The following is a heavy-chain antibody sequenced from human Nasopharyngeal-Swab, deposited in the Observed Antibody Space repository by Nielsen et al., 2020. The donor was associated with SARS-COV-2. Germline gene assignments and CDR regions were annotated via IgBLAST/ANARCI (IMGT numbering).Heavy chain of an antibody. J-gene: IGHJ4*02. Sequence: WGSLRLSCAASGVTFSSYAMHWVRQAPGKGLEWVAVISYDGSNKYYADSVKGRFTISRDNSKNTLYLQMNSLRAEDTAVYYCARVAGITMVRGVDYWGQGTLVTVSS. CDR1: GVTFSSYA. CDR3: ARVAGITMVRGVDY. CDR2: ISYDGSNK. D-gene: IGHD3-10*01. V-gene: IGHV3-30-3*01.